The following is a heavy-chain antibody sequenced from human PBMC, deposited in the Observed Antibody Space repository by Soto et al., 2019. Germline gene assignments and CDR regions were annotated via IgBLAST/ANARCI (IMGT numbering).Heavy chain of an antibody. V-gene: IGHV1-18*01. CDR1: GYTITSYG. J-gene: IGHJ3*02. CDR3: ARGSIVVVTDNAFDI. Sequence: GASVKVSCKASGYTITSYGISWVRQAPGQGLEWMGWISAYNGNTNYAQKLQGRVTMTTDTSTSTAYMELRSLRSDDTAVYYCARGSIVVVTDNAFDIWGQGTMVTVSS. D-gene: IGHD2-21*02. CDR2: ISAYNGNT.